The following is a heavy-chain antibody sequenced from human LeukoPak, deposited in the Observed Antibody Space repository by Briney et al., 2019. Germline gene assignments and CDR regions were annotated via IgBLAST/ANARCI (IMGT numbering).Heavy chain of an antibody. V-gene: IGHV1-24*01. J-gene: IGHJ4*02. CDR3: ATGVAAGGSLTG. CDR1: GYTLTELS. CDR2: FDPEDGET. D-gene: IGHD6-13*01. Sequence: SVKVSCKVSGYTLTELSMHWVRQAPAKGLGGMGGFDPEDGETIYAQKFQDRVTMTEDTSTDTAYMELSSLRSEDTAVYYCATGVAAGGSLTGWGQGTLVTVSS.